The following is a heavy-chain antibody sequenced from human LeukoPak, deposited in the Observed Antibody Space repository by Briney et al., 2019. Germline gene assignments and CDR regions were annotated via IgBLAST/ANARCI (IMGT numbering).Heavy chain of an antibody. J-gene: IGHJ4*02. D-gene: IGHD6-19*01. CDR2: IWHDGSNK. CDR3: ARGRTNDSSGWYGALGY. CDR1: GFTFSSYG. Sequence: GGSLRLSCAASGFTFSSYGMHWVRQAPGKGLEWVAVIWHDGSNKYYADSVKGRFTISRDNSKNTLYLQMNSLRAEDTAVYYCARGRTNDSSGWYGALGYWGQGTLVTVSS. V-gene: IGHV3-33*01.